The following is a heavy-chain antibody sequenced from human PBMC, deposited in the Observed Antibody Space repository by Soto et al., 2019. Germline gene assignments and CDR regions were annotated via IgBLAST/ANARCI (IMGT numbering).Heavy chain of an antibody. CDR3: AKDDFTDRGDDYFDY. J-gene: IGHJ4*02. CDR1: GFSFTNFA. V-gene: IGHV3-23*01. Sequence: SGGSLRLSCAASGFSFTNFAMSWVRQARGKGLEWVAGIGASGDITWYADSVKGRLSISRDNSKNTLYLQLNSLRFEDTAVYYCAKDDFTDRGDDYFDYWGPGTLVTVSS. CDR2: IGASGDIT. D-gene: IGHD2-21*02.